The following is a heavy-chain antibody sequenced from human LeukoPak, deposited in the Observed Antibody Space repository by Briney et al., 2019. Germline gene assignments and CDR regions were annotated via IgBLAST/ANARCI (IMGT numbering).Heavy chain of an antibody. V-gene: IGHV3-43*02. Sequence: GGSLRLSCAASGYTIGPYAMYWVRQGPGRGLEWVSVIKADGSGTFYADSVRGRFTTSRDNSKNSLYLQMNSLTSEDTALYYCATWAFYHNLDVWGQGTTVIVSS. CDR2: IKADGSGT. CDR3: ATWAFYHNLDV. J-gene: IGHJ6*02. D-gene: IGHD2/OR15-2a*01. CDR1: GYTIGPYA.